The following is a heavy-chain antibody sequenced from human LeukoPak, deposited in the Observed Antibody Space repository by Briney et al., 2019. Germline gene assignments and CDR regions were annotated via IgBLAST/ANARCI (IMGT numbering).Heavy chain of an antibody. CDR3: ARGCSSTSCWLRMDV. J-gene: IGHJ6*02. D-gene: IGHD2-2*01. CDR2: IYTSGST. Sequence: SEALSLTCTVSGGSITNYYWSWIRQPAGKGLEWIGRIYTSGSTSYNPSLKSRVTMSVDTSKNQFSLKLSSVTAADTAVYYCARGCSSTSCWLRMDVWGQGTTVTVSS. V-gene: IGHV4-4*07. CDR1: GGSITNYY.